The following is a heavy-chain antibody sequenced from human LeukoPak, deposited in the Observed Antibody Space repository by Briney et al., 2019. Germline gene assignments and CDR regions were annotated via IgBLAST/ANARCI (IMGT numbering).Heavy chain of an antibody. V-gene: IGHV3-73*01. Sequence: GGSLRLSCAAFGFTFSGSAMHWVRQASGKGLEWVGRIRSKANSYATAYAASVKGRFTISRDDSKNTAYLQMNSLKTEDTAVYYCTRLPWDYGSGSYWFDPWGQGTLVTVSS. D-gene: IGHD3-10*01. CDR3: TRLPWDYGSGSYWFDP. CDR1: GFTFSGSA. CDR2: IRSKANSYAT. J-gene: IGHJ5*02.